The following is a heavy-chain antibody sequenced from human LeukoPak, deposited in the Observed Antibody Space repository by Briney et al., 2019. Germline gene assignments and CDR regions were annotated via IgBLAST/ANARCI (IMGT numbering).Heavy chain of an antibody. J-gene: IGHJ4*02. Sequence: SETLSLTCTVSGGFISSYYWSWIRQPPGKGLEWIGYIYYSGSTNYNPSLKSRVTISVDTSKNQFSLKLSSVTAADTAVYYCARTSSSWYYFDYWAREPWSPSPQ. V-gene: IGHV4-59*01. CDR1: GGFISSYY. D-gene: IGHD6-13*01. CDR3: ARTSSSWYYFDY. CDR2: IYYSGST.